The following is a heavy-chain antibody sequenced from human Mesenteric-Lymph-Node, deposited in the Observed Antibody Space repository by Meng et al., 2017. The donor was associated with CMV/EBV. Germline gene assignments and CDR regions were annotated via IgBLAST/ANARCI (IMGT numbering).Heavy chain of an antibody. V-gene: IGHV3-30*02. D-gene: IGHD3-3*01. J-gene: IGHJ6*02. CDR1: GFTFSSYA. CDR2: IHYDGSFI. CDR3: ARDFLAGGMDV. Sequence: GESLKISCAASGFTFSSYAMSWVRQAPGKGLEWVTYIHYDGSFIDYADSVKGRFTISRDNAKNSLYLQMNSLRAEDTAVYYCARDFLAGGMDVWGQGTTVTVSS.